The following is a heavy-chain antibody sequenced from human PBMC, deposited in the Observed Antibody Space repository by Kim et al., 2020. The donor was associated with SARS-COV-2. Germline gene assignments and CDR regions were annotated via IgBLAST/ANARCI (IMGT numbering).Heavy chain of an antibody. V-gene: IGHV4-39*01. Sequence: SETLSLTCTVSGGSISSSSYYWGWIRQPPGKGLEWIGSIYYSGSTYYNPSLKSRVTISVDTSKNQFSLKLSSVTAADTAVYYCASTYCSSTSCYEDYYYGMDVWGQGTTVTVSS. D-gene: IGHD2-2*01. CDR2: IYYSGST. CDR1: GGSISSSSYY. CDR3: ASTYCSSTSCYEDYYYGMDV. J-gene: IGHJ6*02.